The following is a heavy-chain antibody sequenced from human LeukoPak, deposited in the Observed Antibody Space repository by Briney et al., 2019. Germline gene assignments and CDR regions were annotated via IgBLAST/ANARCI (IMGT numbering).Heavy chain of an antibody. V-gene: IGHV1-3*03. CDR3: ARAQPRIAAAGTGFDY. CDR2: INAGNGNT. CDR1: GYTFTSYA. D-gene: IGHD6-13*01. J-gene: IGHJ4*02. Sequence: GASVKVSCKASGYTFTSYAMHWVRQAPGQRLEWMGWINAGNGNTKYSQEFQGRVTITRDTSASTAYMELSSLRSEDMAVYYCARAQPRIAAAGTGFDYWGQGTLVTVSS.